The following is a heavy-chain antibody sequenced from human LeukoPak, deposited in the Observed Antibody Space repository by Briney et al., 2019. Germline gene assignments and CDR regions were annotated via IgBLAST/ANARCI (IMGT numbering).Heavy chain of an antibody. D-gene: IGHD1-14*01. Sequence: GESLKISCKGSGYSFTSYWIGWVRQMPGKGLEWMGIIYPGDSDTRYSPSFQGQVTISADKSISTAYLQRSSPKASDTAMFYCGRLLRKRSGYFDYWGQGTLVTVSS. J-gene: IGHJ4*02. CDR2: IYPGDSDT. CDR1: GYSFTSYW. CDR3: GRLLRKRSGYFDY. V-gene: IGHV5-51*01.